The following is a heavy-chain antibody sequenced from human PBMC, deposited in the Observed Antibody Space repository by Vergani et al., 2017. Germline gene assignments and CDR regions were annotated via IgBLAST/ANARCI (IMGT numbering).Heavy chain of an antibody. J-gene: IGHJ6*02. D-gene: IGHD1-26*01. CDR1: GGSISSSSYY. V-gene: IGHV4-39*01. CDR3: ARQVGPTYSYYGMDV. CDR2: IYYTGST. Sequence: QLQLQESGPGLVKPSETLSLTCTVSGGSISSSSYYWGWIRQPPGKGLEWIGNIYYTGSTYYNPSLKSRVTISVDTSKNQFSLKLSSVTAADTAVYYCARQVGPTYSYYGMDVWGQGTTVTVSS.